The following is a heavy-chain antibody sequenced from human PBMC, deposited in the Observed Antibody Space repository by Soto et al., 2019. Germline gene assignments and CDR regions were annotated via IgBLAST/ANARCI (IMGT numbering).Heavy chain of an antibody. J-gene: IGHJ4*02. CDR2: ISSSSSTI. V-gene: IGHV3-48*01. CDR1: GFTFSSYS. Sequence: GRPMRVSCAASGFTFSSYSMNWVRKAQGKGLEWVSYISSSSSTIYYADSVKGRFTISRDNAKNSLYLQMNSLRAEDTAVYYCARDPPYYGSETYYFDYWGQGTLVTVSS. D-gene: IGHD3-10*01. CDR3: ARDPPYYGSETYYFDY.